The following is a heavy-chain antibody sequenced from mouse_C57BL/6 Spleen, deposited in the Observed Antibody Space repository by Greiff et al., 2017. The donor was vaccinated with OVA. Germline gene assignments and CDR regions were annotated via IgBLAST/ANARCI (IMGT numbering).Heavy chain of an antibody. V-gene: IGHV1-72*01. J-gene: IGHJ1*03. CDR3: ARAITTVVATGYFDV. Sequence: VKLQESGAELVKPGASVKLSCKASGYTFTSYWMHWVKQRPGRGLEWIGRIDPNSGGTKYNEKFKSKATLTVDKPSSTAYMQLSSLTSEDSAIYYCARAITTVVATGYFDVWGTGTTVTVSS. CDR1: GYTFTSYW. D-gene: IGHD1-1*01. CDR2: IDPNSGGT.